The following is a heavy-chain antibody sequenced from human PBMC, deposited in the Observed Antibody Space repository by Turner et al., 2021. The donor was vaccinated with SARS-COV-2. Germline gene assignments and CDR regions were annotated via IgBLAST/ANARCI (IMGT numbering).Heavy chain of an antibody. J-gene: IGHJ4*02. CDR2: SYYSGST. CDR1: GSFISSSSYY. V-gene: IGHV4-39*01. D-gene: IGHD3-22*01. Sequence: QQLQASGAGLVTPSAPLSPCCTVSGSFISSSSYYCGWSRQPPGKGLEWSGSSYYSGSTYYNPSLKSRVTMSVDTSKNKLSLELSSVTAADTAVYYCARQQFRSDVDDSSGYPYYFDYWGRGTLVTVSS. CDR3: ARQQFRSDVDDSSGYPYYFDY.